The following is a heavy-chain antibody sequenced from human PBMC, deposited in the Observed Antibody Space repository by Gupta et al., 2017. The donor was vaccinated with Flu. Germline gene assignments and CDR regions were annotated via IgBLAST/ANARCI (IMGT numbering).Heavy chain of an antibody. V-gene: IGHV3-7*01. CDR2: IRKDGRAK. CDR3: ALWRVGPDY. D-gene: IGHD1-26*01. J-gene: IGHJ4*02. CDR1: GFTFDTYW. Sequence: EVQLVASGGGLVQPGGSLRLSCEASGFTFDTYWLSWLRQAPGKGLEWVANIRKDGRAKDDEDSVKGRFTISRDIAKNSVYMKMNRLRVEDTAVDDCALWRVGPDYGGQGTLVTVYS.